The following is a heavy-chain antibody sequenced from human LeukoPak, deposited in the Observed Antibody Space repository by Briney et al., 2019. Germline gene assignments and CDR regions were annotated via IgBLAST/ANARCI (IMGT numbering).Heavy chain of an antibody. J-gene: IGHJ4*02. D-gene: IGHD6-19*01. CDR1: GFTFSSYG. CDR2: IWYDGSNK. CDR3: ARVPGIAVAGNFDY. V-gene: IGHV3-33*01. Sequence: GRSLRLSCAASGFTFSSYGMPWVRQAPGKGLEWVAVIWYDGSNKYYADSVKGRFTISRDNSKNTLYLQMNSLRAEDTAVYYCARVPGIAVAGNFDYWGQGTLVTVSS.